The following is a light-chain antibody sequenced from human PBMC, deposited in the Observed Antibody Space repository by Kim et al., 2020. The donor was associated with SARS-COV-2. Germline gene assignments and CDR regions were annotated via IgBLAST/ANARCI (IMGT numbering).Light chain of an antibody. CDR1: SLRGFS. CDR3: NSRDSSGDHV. CDR2: GKN. Sequence: SSELTQDPAVSVALGQTVRITCQGASLRGFSPSWYQQKPGQAPVLVIYGKNNRPAGIPDRFSGSSSGDPASLTITGAQAEDEADYYCNSRDSSGDHVFG. V-gene: IGLV3-19*01. J-gene: IGLJ1*01.